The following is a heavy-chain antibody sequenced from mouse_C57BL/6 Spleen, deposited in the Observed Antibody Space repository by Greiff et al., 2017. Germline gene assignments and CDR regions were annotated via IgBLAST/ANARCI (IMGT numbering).Heavy chain of an antibody. Sequence: QVQLKQPGAELVKPGASVKLSCKASGYTFTSYWMHWVKQRPGQGLEWIGMIHPNSGSTNYNEKFKSKATLTVDKSSSTAYMQLSSLTSEDSAVYYCAITTEVDYFDYWGQGTTLTVSS. D-gene: IGHD1-1*01. CDR3: AITTEVDYFDY. CDR1: GYTFTSYW. V-gene: IGHV1-64*01. CDR2: IHPNSGST. J-gene: IGHJ2*01.